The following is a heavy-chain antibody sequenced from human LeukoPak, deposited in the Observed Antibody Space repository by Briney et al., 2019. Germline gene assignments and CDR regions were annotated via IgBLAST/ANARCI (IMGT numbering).Heavy chain of an antibody. Sequence: PGGSLRLSCAASGFTFSNYWMSWVRQAPGKGLEWVANIKQDGSEKYYVDSVKGRFTISRDNAKNSMYLQMNSLRAEDTAVYYCARAATHYDSWSGYRDYYMDVWGKGTTVTVSS. J-gene: IGHJ6*03. CDR2: IKQDGSEK. V-gene: IGHV3-7*04. D-gene: IGHD3-3*01. CDR3: ARAATHYDSWSGYRDYYMDV. CDR1: GFTFSNYW.